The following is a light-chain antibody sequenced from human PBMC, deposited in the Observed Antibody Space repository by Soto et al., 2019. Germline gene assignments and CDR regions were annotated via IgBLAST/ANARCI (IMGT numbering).Light chain of an antibody. CDR1: QSITSNY. V-gene: IGKV3-20*01. Sequence: EIVLTQSPATLSLSPGERATLSCSASQSITSNYLAWYQQKPGQAPRLLIYDASSRATGIPDRFSGSGSGTDFTLTISRLEPEDLGVYYCQQYGYSPPWTFGQGTKVDIK. J-gene: IGKJ1*01. CDR3: QQYGYSPPWT. CDR2: DAS.